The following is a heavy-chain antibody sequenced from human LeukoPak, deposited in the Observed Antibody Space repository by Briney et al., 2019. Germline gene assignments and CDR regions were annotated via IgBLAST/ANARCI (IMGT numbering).Heavy chain of an antibody. Sequence: SETLSPTCAVYGGSFSGYYWSWIRQPPGKGLEWIGEINHSGGTNYNPSLKSRVTISVDTSKNQFSLKLSSVTAADTAVYYCASWGPRRGYCSGGSCYRYYYGMDVWGQGTTVTVSS. CDR2: INHSGGT. V-gene: IGHV4-34*01. CDR3: ASWGPRRGYCSGGSCYRYYYGMDV. J-gene: IGHJ6*02. CDR1: GGSFSGYY. D-gene: IGHD2-15*01.